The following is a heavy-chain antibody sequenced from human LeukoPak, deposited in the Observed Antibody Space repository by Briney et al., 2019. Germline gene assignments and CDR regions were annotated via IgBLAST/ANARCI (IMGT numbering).Heavy chain of an antibody. V-gene: IGHV4-39*07. CDR2: IYYSGST. CDR1: GGSMSSGTYY. J-gene: IGHJ5*02. D-gene: IGHD2-21*02. CDR3: ARHETDNWFDP. Sequence: SETLSLTCTVSGGSMSSGTYYWGWIRQPPGKGLVWIGSIYYSGSTYYNPSLKSRVTISVDTSKKQFSLKLSSVTAADTAVYYCARHETDNWFDPWGQGTLVTVSS.